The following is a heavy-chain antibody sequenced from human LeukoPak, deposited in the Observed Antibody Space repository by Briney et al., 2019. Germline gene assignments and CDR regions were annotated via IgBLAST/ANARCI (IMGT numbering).Heavy chain of an antibody. D-gene: IGHD2-15*01. V-gene: IGHV4-34*01. CDR3: ARGLVAKAVVAARRGWFDP. CDR2: INHSGST. Sequence: TSETLSLTCAVYGGSFSGYYWRWIRQPPGKGLEWIGEINHSGSTNYNPSLKSRVTISVDTSKNQFSLKLSSVTAADTAVYYCARGLVAKAVVAARRGWFDPWGQGTLVTVSS. CDR1: GGSFSGYY. J-gene: IGHJ5*02.